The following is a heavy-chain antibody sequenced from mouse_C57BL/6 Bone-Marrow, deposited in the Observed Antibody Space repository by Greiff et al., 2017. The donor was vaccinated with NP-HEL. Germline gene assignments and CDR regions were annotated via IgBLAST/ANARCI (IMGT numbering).Heavy chain of an antibody. CDR3: AREGYYGSSLYYYAMDY. J-gene: IGHJ4*01. CDR1: GYTFTSYW. CDR2: IDPSDSYT. V-gene: IGHV1-50*01. D-gene: IGHD1-1*01. Sequence: QVQLQQPGAELVKPGASVKLSCKASGYTFTSYWMQWVKQRPGQGLEWIGEIDPSDSYTNYNQKFKGKATLTVDTSSSTAYMQLSSLTSEDTAVYDDAREGYYGSSLYYYAMDYWGQGTSVTVSS.